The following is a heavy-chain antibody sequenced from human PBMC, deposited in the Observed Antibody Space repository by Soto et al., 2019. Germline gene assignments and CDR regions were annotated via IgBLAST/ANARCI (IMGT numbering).Heavy chain of an antibody. CDR3: ARDSYYDQGYYYYYGMDV. CDR2: IIPIFGTA. D-gene: IGHD3-3*01. Sequence: SVKVSCKASGGTFSSYAISWVRQAPGQGLEWMGGIIPIFGTANYAQKFQGRVTITADESTSTAYMELSSLRSEDPAVYYCARDSYYDQGYYYYYGMDVWGQGATVTVSS. V-gene: IGHV1-69*13. J-gene: IGHJ6*02. CDR1: GGTFSSYA.